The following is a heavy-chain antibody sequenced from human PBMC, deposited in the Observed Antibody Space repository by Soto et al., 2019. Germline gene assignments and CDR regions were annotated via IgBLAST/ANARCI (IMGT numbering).Heavy chain of an antibody. V-gene: IGHV3-21*01. Sequence: GGSLRLSCAASGFTFSSYSMNWVRQAPGKGLEWVSLFSFDSNYIYYADSVKGRFTISRDNAKNSVYLQMNSLRAEDTAVYYCARERGWQLYFDYWGQGALVTVSS. CDR1: GFTFSSYS. CDR3: ARERGWQLYFDY. D-gene: IGHD6-13*01. CDR2: FSFDSNYI. J-gene: IGHJ4*02.